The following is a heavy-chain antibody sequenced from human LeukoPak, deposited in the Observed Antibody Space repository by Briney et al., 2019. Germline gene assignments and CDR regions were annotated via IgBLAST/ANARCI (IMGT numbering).Heavy chain of an antibody. CDR2: INPDSGVT. CDR1: GYTFTDYY. Sequence: GASLRVSCKASGYTFTDYYIHWVRQAPGQGLGWMGWINPDSGVTKYAQSFQGRVTMTRDTAISTVYMDLSSLISDDTAVYSCARGGTVVRGADDAFDIWGHGTMVTVSS. CDR3: ARGGTVVRGADDAFDI. V-gene: IGHV1-2*02. D-gene: IGHD3-10*01. J-gene: IGHJ3*02.